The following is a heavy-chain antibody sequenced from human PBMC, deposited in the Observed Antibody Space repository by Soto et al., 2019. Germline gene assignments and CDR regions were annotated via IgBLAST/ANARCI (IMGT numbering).Heavy chain of an antibody. CDR2: IYYSGST. CDR3: TRRTFTVTDV. D-gene: IGHD3-16*02. J-gene: IGHJ6*02. Sequence: ISQPPGKGLEWIGSIYYSGSTYYNPSLKSRVTISVDTSKNQFSLKLSSVTAADTAAYYCTRRTFTVTDVWGHG. V-gene: IGHV4-39*01.